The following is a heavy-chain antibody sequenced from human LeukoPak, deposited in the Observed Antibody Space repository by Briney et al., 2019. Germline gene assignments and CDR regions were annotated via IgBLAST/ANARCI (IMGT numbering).Heavy chain of an antibody. D-gene: IGHD6-19*01. CDR2: FDPEDGET. CDR3: ATTLFRPSHIAVADRYYFDY. CDR1: GYTLTELS. Sequence: VASVKVSCKVSGYTLTELSMHWVRQAPGRGLEWMGGFDPEDGETIYAQKFQGRVTMTEDTSTDTAYMELSSLRSEDTAVYYCATTLFRPSHIAVADRYYFDYWGQGTLVTVSS. V-gene: IGHV1-24*01. J-gene: IGHJ4*02.